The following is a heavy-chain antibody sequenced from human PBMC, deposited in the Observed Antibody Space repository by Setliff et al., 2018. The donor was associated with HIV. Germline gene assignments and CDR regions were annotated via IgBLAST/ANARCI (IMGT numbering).Heavy chain of an antibody. D-gene: IGHD3-10*01. J-gene: IGHJ4*02. V-gene: IGHV4-38-2*02. CDR2: IYYSGTT. CDR1: EYSISDGHY. CDR3: ARRGENFDY. Sequence: SETLSLTCTVSEYSISDGHYWGWIRQPPGKGLEWIASIYYSGTTYYNPSLKSRVTMSVDMSKNQVSLKLSSETAADTAVYYCARRGENFDYWGQGTLVTVSS.